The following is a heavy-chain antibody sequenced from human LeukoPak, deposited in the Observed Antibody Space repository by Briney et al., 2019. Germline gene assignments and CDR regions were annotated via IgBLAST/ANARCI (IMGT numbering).Heavy chain of an antibody. CDR3: AKDKSVRVGATTRGYYFDY. J-gene: IGHJ4*02. D-gene: IGHD1-26*01. CDR1: GFTFSSYA. Sequence: GGSLRLSCAASGFTFSSYAMSWVRQAPGKGLEWVSAISGSGGSTYYADSVKGRFTISRDNSKNTLYLQMNSLRAEDTAVYYCAKDKSVRVGATTRGYYFDYWGQGTLVTVSS. V-gene: IGHV3-23*01. CDR2: ISGSGGST.